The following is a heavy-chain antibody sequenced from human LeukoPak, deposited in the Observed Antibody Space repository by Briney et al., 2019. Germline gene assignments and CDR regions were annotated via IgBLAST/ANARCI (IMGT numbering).Heavy chain of an antibody. CDR2: IYTSGTT. D-gene: IGHD3-10*01. Sequence: PSETLSLTCTVSGGSISSYYWSWIRQPAGKGLEWIGRIYTSGTTNYNPSLKSRLTMSVDTSKTQFSLKLSSVTAADTAVYYCARDRRGSGSYYSDYWGQGILVTVSS. CDR3: ARDRRGSGSYYSDY. J-gene: IGHJ4*02. V-gene: IGHV4-4*07. CDR1: GGSISSYY.